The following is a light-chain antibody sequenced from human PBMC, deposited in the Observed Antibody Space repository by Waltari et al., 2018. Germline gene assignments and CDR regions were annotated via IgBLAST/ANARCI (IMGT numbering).Light chain of an antibody. CDR3: QQSYSIPRT. J-gene: IGKJ3*01. V-gene: IGKV1-39*01. CDR1: QSISSY. CDR2: AAS. Sequence: DIQMTQSPTSLSASVGDRVTITCRASQSISSYLNWYQQKPGKAPKVLIYAASSLQSGVPSRFSGSGSGTDFTLTISSLQPEDFATYHCQQSYSIPRTFGPGTKVDIK.